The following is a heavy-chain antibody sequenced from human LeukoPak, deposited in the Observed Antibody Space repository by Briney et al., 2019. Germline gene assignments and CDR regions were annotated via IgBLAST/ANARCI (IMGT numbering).Heavy chain of an antibody. CDR1: GGTFSSYA. D-gene: IGHD4-17*01. Sequence: SVKVYCKASGGTFSSYAISWVRQAPGQGLEWMGRIIPILGIANYAQKFQGRVTITADKSTSTAYMELSSLRSEDTAVYYCARAYGESLYYGMDVWGQGTTVTVSS. V-gene: IGHV1-69*04. J-gene: IGHJ6*02. CDR3: ARAYGESLYYGMDV. CDR2: IIPILGIA.